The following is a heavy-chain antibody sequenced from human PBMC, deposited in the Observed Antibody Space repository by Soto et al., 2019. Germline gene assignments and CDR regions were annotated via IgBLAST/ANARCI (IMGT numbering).Heavy chain of an antibody. Sequence: QVQLVESGGGVVQPGRSLRLSCAASGFTFSSYAMHWVRQAPGKGLEWVAVISYDGSNKYYADSVKGRFTISRDNSKNPLYLQMNSLRAEDTAVYYCGRDGVGATGGDYWGQGTLVTVSS. V-gene: IGHV3-30-3*01. CDR3: GRDGVGATGGDY. J-gene: IGHJ4*02. CDR1: GFTFSSYA. CDR2: ISYDGSNK. D-gene: IGHD1-26*01.